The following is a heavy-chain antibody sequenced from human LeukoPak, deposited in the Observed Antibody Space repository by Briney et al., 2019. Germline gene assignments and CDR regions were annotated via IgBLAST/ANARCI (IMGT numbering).Heavy chain of an antibody. J-gene: IGHJ3*02. CDR3: AREHDSSGYRGTFDAFDI. CDR2: IIPIFGTA. Sequence: SVKVSCKTSGGTFSSYAISWVRQAPGQGLEWMGRIIPIFGTANYAQKFQGRVTITTDESTSTAYMELSSLRSEDTAVYYCAREHDSSGYRGTFDAFDICGQGTMVTVSS. CDR1: GGTFSSYA. V-gene: IGHV1-69*05. D-gene: IGHD3-22*01.